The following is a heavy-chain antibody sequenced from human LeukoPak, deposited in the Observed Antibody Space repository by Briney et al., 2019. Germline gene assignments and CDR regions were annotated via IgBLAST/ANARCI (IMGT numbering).Heavy chain of an antibody. V-gene: IGHV3-53*01. CDR3: ARAPKYYYGSGRRGSYYYYYMDV. Sequence: PGGSLRLSCAASGFTVSSNYMSWVRQAPGKELEWVSVIYSGGSTYYADSVKGRFTISRDNSKNTLYLQMNSLRAEDTAVYYCARAPKYYYGSGRRGSYYYYYMDVWGKGTTVTVSS. D-gene: IGHD3-10*01. CDR2: IYSGGST. J-gene: IGHJ6*03. CDR1: GFTVSSNY.